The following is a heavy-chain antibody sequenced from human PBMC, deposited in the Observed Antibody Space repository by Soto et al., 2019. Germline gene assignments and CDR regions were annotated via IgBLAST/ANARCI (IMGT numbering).Heavy chain of an antibody. V-gene: IGHV4-30-4*01. CDR3: ARVQRGDYYPDFDY. Sequence: QVQLQESGPGLVKPSQTLSLTCTVSAGSRINGDYYWSWIRHPPGKGMGWNGHIYYSGGTCYKPSLQSRVSMSVDTSKNQFSLKLSSVTAADTAVYYCARVQRGDYYPDFDYWGQGTLVTVS. CDR2: IYYSGGT. J-gene: IGHJ4*02. CDR1: AGSRINGDYY. D-gene: IGHD4-17*01.